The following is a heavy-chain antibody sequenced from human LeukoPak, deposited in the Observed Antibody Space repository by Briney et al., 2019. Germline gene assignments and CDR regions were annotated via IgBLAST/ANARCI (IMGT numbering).Heavy chain of an antibody. J-gene: IGHJ4*02. CDR1: GYTFSTSG. V-gene: IGHV1-18*01. CDR2: ISVYNGNT. CDR3: ARHRYCGGDCYWVGELDY. Sequence: ASVKVSCKTSGYTFSTSGISWVRQAPGQGLEWMGWISVYNGNTNYTQKFQDRVTMTTDISTSTAYMELRSLRSDDTAVYYCARHRYCGGDCYWVGELDYWGQGTLVTVSS. D-gene: IGHD2-21*02.